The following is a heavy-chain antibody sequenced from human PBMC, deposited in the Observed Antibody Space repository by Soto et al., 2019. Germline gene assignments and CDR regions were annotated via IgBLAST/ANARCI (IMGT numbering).Heavy chain of an antibody. CDR1: GYTFTGYY. CDR2: INPNSGGT. Sequence: ASVKVSCKASGYTFTGYYMHWVRQAPGQGLEWMGWINPNSGGTNYAQKFQGRVTVTRDTSINTAYMELSRLRSDDTAVYYCAREPLSGYSYGSAYYYYGMDVWGQGTTVTVSS. V-gene: IGHV1-2*02. J-gene: IGHJ6*02. CDR3: AREPLSGYSYGSAYYYYGMDV. D-gene: IGHD5-18*01.